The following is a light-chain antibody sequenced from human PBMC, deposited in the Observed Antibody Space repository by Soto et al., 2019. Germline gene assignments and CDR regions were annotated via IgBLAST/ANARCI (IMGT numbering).Light chain of an antibody. Sequence: DIQMTQSPSTLSASVGDRVIITCRASHSISKWLAWYQQKPGKAPKLLIYGASSLESGVPSRFSGSGSGTELTLTISSLQPDDFATYYCQQYNSYDMWTFGRGTKVDIK. CDR1: HSISKW. J-gene: IGKJ1*01. CDR3: QQYNSYDMWT. V-gene: IGKV1-5*01. CDR2: GAS.